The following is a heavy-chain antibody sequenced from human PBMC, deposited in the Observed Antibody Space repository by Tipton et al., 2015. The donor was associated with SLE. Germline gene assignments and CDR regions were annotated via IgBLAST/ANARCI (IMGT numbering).Heavy chain of an antibody. V-gene: IGHV3-21*04. D-gene: IGHD1-26*01. CDR3: AKDEVGAIDY. CDR1: GFTFSSYA. J-gene: IGHJ4*02. Sequence: SLRLSCSASGFTFSSYAMHWVRQAPGKGLEWISSITRSSTHIYYADSVKGRFTISRDNAKNSLYLQMDSLRAEDTAMYYCAKDEVGAIDYWGQGTLVTVSS. CDR2: ITRSSTHI.